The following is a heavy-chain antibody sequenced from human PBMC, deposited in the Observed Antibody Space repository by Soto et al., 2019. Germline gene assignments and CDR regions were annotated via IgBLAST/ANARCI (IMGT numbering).Heavy chain of an antibody. Sequence: SETLCLTCAVYGGYFSCYYWSWIRQPPGKGLEWIGEINHSGSTNYNPSLKSRVTISVDTSKNQFSLTLSSVTAADTAVYYCARHGTTSDFYWGQGTLVTVSS. D-gene: IGHD1-7*01. J-gene: IGHJ4*02. CDR1: GGYFSCYY. CDR2: INHSGST. CDR3: ARHGTTSDFY. V-gene: IGHV4-34*01.